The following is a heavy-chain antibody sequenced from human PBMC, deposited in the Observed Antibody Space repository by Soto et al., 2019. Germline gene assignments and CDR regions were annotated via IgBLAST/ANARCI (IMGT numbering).Heavy chain of an antibody. Sequence: GGSLRLSCAASGFTFSSYAMSWVRQAPGKGLEWVSTVSVSGGTTYYADSVKGRFTISRDNPKNTLYLQMNSLRVENTAAYYCAKGFTLFGVPPPLAPSDYWGQGTQVTVSS. CDR1: GFTFSSYA. D-gene: IGHD3-3*01. CDR2: VSVSGGTT. CDR3: AKGFTLFGVPPPLAPSDY. J-gene: IGHJ4*02. V-gene: IGHV3-23*01.